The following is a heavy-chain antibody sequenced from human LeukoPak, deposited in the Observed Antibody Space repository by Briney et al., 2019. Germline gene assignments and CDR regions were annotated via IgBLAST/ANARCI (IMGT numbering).Heavy chain of an antibody. J-gene: IGHJ4*02. CDR1: GGTFSSYA. Sequence: SVKVSSKASGGTFSSYAISWVRQAPGQGLEWMGRIIPILGIANYAQKFQGRVTITADKSTSTAYMELSSLRSEDTAVYYCARGEVITPTFDYWGQGSLVTVSS. V-gene: IGHV1-69*04. CDR2: IIPILGIA. D-gene: IGHD3-22*01. CDR3: ARGEVITPTFDY.